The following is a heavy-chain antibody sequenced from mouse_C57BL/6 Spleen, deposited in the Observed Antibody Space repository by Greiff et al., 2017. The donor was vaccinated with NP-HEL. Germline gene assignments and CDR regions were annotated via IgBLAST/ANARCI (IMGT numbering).Heavy chain of an antibody. CDR1: GYTFTDYE. Sequence: QVQLQQSGAELVRPGASVTLSCKASGYTFTDYEMHWVKQTPVHGLEWIGAIDPETGGTAYNQKFKGKAILTADKSSSTAYMELRSLTSEDSAVYYCTRWNYGSSYGGYWGQGTTLTVSS. D-gene: IGHD1-1*01. CDR3: TRWNYGSSYGGY. V-gene: IGHV1-15*01. CDR2: IDPETGGT. J-gene: IGHJ2*01.